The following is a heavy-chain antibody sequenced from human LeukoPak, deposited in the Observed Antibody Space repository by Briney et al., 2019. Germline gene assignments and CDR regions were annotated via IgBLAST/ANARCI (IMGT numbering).Heavy chain of an antibody. CDR1: KFSFSSYW. D-gene: IGHD2-8*02. CDR2: INSDGSRT. Sequence: GGSLRLSCAASKFSFSSYWMHWVRQAPGKGLVWVSRINSDGSRTNYADSVKGRFTISRDNAKNTLYLQMSSLRAEDTAVYYCARVLTGSWDWFDPWGQGTLVTVSS. V-gene: IGHV3-74*01. J-gene: IGHJ5*02. CDR3: ARVLTGSWDWFDP.